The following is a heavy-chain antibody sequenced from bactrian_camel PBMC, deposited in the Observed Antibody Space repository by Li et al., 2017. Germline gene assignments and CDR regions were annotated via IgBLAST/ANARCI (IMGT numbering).Heavy chain of an antibody. Sequence: QLVESGGGLVQAGGSLRLSCVSSGLTGSKYCMRWMRQAQGKGLEWVAAIGRDGTTRYADSVKGRFSISRDNAQDTLYLQLNDLKTEDTAIYYCSRDDGRTRGQGTQVTVS. CDR2: IGRDGTT. CDR1: GLTGSKYC. V-gene: IGHV3S1*01. J-gene: IGHJ4*01.